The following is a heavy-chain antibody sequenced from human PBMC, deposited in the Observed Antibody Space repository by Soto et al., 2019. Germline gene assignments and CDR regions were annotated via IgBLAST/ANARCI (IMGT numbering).Heavy chain of an antibody. D-gene: IGHD3-3*01. CDR2: IYYSGST. J-gene: IGHJ3*02. CDR1: GGSISSGGYY. CDR3: VTSLSYYDFWSGYPVGAFDI. V-gene: IGHV4-31*03. Sequence: PSETLSLTCTVSGGSISSGGYYWSWIRQHPGKGLEWIGYIYYSGSTYYNPSLKSRVTISVDTSKNQFSLKLSSVTAADTAVYYCVTSLSYYDFWSGYPVGAFDIWGQGTMVT.